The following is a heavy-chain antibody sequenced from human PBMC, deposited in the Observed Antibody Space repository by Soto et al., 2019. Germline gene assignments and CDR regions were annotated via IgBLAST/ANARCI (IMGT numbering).Heavy chain of an antibody. V-gene: IGHV3-30-3*01. D-gene: IGHD6-13*01. CDR3: ARTAGGRVRGALDI. J-gene: IGHJ3*02. Sequence: QVHLEESGGGVVQPGTSLRLSCVASGFTCSSYGMHWVRQAPGKGLEWVAVIPNTENKKYYADSVKGRFTISRDNSQNTLFLQMDSLMSEDTAMYYCARTAGGRVRGALDIWGQGTMVTFS. CDR2: IPNTENKK. CDR1: GFTCSSYG.